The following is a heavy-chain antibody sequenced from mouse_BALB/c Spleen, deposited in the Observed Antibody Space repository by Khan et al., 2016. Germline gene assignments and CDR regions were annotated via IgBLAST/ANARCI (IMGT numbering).Heavy chain of an antibody. CDR2: INPYNGDT. V-gene: IGHV1-37*01. J-gene: IGHJ1*01. CDR3: GRGDNYVNWFFDV. D-gene: IGHD1-3*01. CDR1: GYSFTGYF. Sequence: VQLQQSGPELVKPGASVKISCKASGYSFTGYFMNWVKQSHGKSLEWIGRINPYNGDTVYNQKVKGKATLTADKSSSTAHIELLSLTSEDAAVDNCGRGDNYVNWFFDVWGAGTTVTVSS.